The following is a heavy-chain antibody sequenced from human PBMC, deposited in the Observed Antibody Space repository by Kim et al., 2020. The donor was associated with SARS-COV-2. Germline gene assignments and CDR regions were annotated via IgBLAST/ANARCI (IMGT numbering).Heavy chain of an antibody. Sequence: SETLSLTCAVYGGSFSGYYWSWIRQPPGKGLEWIGEINHSGSTNYNPSLKSRVTISVDTSKNQFSLKLSSVTAADTAVYYCASRQRIQLWVAQRHFDYWGQGTLVTVSS. CDR1: GGSFSGYY. CDR3: ASRQRIQLWVAQRHFDY. J-gene: IGHJ4*02. V-gene: IGHV4-34*01. CDR2: INHSGST. D-gene: IGHD5-18*01.